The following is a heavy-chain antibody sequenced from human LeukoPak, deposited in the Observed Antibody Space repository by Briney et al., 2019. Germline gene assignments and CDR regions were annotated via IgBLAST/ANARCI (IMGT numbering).Heavy chain of an antibody. Sequence: PGGSLRLSCAASGFTFSSYWMHWVRQAPGKGLVWVSRINSDGSSTSYADSVKGRFTISRDNAKNSLYLQMNSLRAEDTAVYYCARGGYCSGGSCPPYNWFDPWGQGTLVTVSS. CDR3: ARGGYCSGGSCPPYNWFDP. CDR2: INSDGSST. J-gene: IGHJ5*02. CDR1: GFTFSSYW. V-gene: IGHV3-74*01. D-gene: IGHD2-15*01.